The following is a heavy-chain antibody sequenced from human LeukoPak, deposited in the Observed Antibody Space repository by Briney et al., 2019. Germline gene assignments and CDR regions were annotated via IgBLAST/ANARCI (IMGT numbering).Heavy chain of an antibody. CDR1: GGSFSGYY. CDR2: INHSGST. Sequence: SETLSLTCAVYGGSFSGYYWSWIRQPPGKGLEWIGEINHSGSTNYNPSLKSRVTISVDTSKNQFSLKLSSVTAADTAVYYCARDRGDYFDYWGQGTLVTVSS. V-gene: IGHV4-34*01. CDR3: ARDRGDYFDY. D-gene: IGHD3-16*01. J-gene: IGHJ4*02.